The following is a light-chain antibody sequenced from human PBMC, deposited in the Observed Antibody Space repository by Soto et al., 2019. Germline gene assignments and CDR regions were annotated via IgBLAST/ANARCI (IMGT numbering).Light chain of an antibody. CDR1: QSVGTF. V-gene: IGKV3-11*01. Sequence: EVVLTQSPVTLSLSPGERATISCRASQSVGTFLAWYQQKPGQAPRLMIYDTSNRATGIPARFSGTGSRTDLALTISSVDPEDFAVYFCHHSSNWPRTFGEGTKLDIK. CDR2: DTS. CDR3: HHSSNWPRT. J-gene: IGKJ2*02.